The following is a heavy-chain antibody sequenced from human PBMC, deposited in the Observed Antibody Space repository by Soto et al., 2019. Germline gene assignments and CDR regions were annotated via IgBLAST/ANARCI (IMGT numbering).Heavy chain of an antibody. D-gene: IGHD6-13*01. J-gene: IGHJ6*02. CDR2: INHSGST. CDR3: ARGYKSSSWDKHYLHYGMDV. V-gene: IGHV4-34*01. Sequence: PSGTLALTCAVYGGSFSGYYWSGVRQPPGKGLEWIGEINHSGSTNYNPSLKSRVTISVDTSKNQFSLKLSSVTAADTAVYYCARGYKSSSWDKHYLHYGMDVWGQAPTVPAS. CDR1: GGSFSGYY.